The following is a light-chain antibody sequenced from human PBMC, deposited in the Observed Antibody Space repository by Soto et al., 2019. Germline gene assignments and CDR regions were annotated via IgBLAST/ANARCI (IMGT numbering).Light chain of an antibody. Sequence: QSVLTQPPSGSAAPGQKVTISCSGSSSNIGNNYVSWYQQLPGTAHKLLIYENNKRPSGIPDRFSGSKSGTSATLGITGLQTGDEADYYCGTWDSSLSAGVFGGGTKLTVL. CDR3: GTWDSSLSAGV. CDR2: ENN. CDR1: SSNIGNNY. V-gene: IGLV1-51*02. J-gene: IGLJ2*01.